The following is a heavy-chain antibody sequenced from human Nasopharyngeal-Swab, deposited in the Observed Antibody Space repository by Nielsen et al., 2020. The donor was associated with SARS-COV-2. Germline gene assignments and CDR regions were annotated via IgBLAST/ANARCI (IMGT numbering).Heavy chain of an antibody. CDR1: GGTISSYA. CDR2: IIPILGIA. J-gene: IGHJ4*02. D-gene: IGHD5-24*01. Sequence: SVKVSCKASGGTISSYAISWVRQAPGQGLEWMGRIIPILGIANYAQKFQGRVTITADKSTSTAYMELSSLRSEDTAVYYCAREGEMATATFDYWGQGTLVTVSS. V-gene: IGHV1-69*04. CDR3: AREGEMATATFDY.